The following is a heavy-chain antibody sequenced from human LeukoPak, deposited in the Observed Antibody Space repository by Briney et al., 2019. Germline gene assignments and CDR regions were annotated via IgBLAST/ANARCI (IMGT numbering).Heavy chain of an antibody. V-gene: IGHV4-59*08. CDR3: ATLLPAAYSDF. Sequence: PSETLSLTCTASGFSISSYYWTWIRQPPGKGLEYIGYVYYSGSTNYNPSLKSRVTISLDLSKNQFSLKLSSVTAADTAVYYCATLLPAAYSDFWGQGTLVTVSS. CDR2: VYYSGST. D-gene: IGHD2-2*01. J-gene: IGHJ4*02. CDR1: GFSISSYY.